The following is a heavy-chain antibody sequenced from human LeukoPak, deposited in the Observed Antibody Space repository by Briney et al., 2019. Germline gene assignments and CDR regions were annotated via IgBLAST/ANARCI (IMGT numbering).Heavy chain of an antibody. J-gene: IGHJ4*02. V-gene: IGHV3-23*01. D-gene: IGHD1-26*01. CDR3: ARGGSYSTTFDY. CDR1: GFTFSSYA. Sequence: PGGSLRLSCAASGFTFSSYAMSWVRQAPGKGLEWVSAISGSGGSTYYADSVKGRFTISRDNSKNTLYLQMNSLRAEDTAVYYCARGGSYSTTFDYWGQGTLVTVSS. CDR2: ISGSGGST.